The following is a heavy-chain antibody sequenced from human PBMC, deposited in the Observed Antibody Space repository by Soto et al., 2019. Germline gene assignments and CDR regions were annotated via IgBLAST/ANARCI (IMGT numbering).Heavy chain of an antibody. D-gene: IGHD2-2*01. Sequence: SETLSLTCTVSGGSISNYYWSWIRQPPGKGLEWIGYIYYSGSTNYNPSLKSRVTISVDTSKNQFSLKLNSVTAADTAVYYCARRGCSSAGCPYYFDYWGQGTLVTVSS. V-gene: IGHV4-59*01. CDR1: GGSISNYY. J-gene: IGHJ4*02. CDR3: ARRGCSSAGCPYYFDY. CDR2: IYYSGST.